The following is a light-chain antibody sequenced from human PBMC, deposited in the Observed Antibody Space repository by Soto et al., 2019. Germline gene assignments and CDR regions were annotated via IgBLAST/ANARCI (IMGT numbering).Light chain of an antibody. Sequence: QSALTQPPSASGFPGQSVTISCTGTSSDVGYYDYVSWYQQHPGKAPKLVIYEVTKRPSGVPDRVSASKSGNTASLTVSGLRAEDEADYYCSSDAGSNNFVFGSGTKVTVL. CDR1: SSDVGYYDY. CDR3: SSDAGSNNFV. V-gene: IGLV2-8*01. J-gene: IGLJ1*01. CDR2: EVT.